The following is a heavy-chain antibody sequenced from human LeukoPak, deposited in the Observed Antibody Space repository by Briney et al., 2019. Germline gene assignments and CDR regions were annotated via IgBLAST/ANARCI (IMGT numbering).Heavy chain of an antibody. V-gene: IGHV4-39*07. CDR2: SYYTRNT. CDR1: GDSISSSSYF. D-gene: IGHD2-15*01. Sequence: SETLSLTCTVSGDSISSSSYFWGWIRQSPGKGREWIGTSYYTRNTYYNPSLKSRVTISLDTSRNQFSLRLTSVIVADTALYYCARMRSYWYFDLWGRGTLVAVSS. J-gene: IGHJ2*01. CDR3: ARMRSYWYFDL.